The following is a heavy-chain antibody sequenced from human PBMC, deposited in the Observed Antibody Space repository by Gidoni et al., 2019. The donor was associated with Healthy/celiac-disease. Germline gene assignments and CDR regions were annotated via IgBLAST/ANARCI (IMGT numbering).Heavy chain of an antibody. CDR1: GYRFTSYG. D-gene: IGHD3-10*01. CDR2: IDPSDSYT. Sequence: EVQLVQSVAEVKKPGESLRISCKGSGYRFTSYGISWVRQRPGKGLEWMGRIDPSDSYTNYSPSFQGHVTISADKSISTAYLQWSSLKASDTAMYYCARQAWFGEFLNDYWGQGTLVTVSS. J-gene: IGHJ4*02. CDR3: ARQAWFGEFLNDY. V-gene: IGHV5-10-1*03.